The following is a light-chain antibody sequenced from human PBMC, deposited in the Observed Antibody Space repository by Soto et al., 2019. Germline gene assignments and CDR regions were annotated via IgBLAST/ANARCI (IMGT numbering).Light chain of an antibody. CDR2: GAS. CDR3: QQYGSPWT. J-gene: IGKJ1*01. CDR1: QSVSNNY. V-gene: IGKV3-20*01. Sequence: EIVLTKYPGTLSLSPGERATLSCRASQSVSNNYLAWYQQKPGQAPRLLIYGASSRATGIPDRFSGSGSGTDFTLTISRLEPEDFAVYYCQQYGSPWTFGQGTKVDIK.